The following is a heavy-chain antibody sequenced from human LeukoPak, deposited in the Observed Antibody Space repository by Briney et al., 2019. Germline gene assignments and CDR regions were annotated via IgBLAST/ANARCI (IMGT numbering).Heavy chain of an antibody. CDR1: GFPFSSYW. D-gene: IGHD3-16*02. CDR3: ARSRGLSAEYYFDY. CDR2: ISYDGSNK. V-gene: IGHV3-30-3*01. Sequence: GGSLRLSCVASGFPFSSYWMTWVRQAPGKGLEWVAVISYDGSNKYYADSVKGRFTISRDNSKNTLYLQMNSLRAEDTAVYYCARSRGLSAEYYFDYWGQGTLVTVSS. J-gene: IGHJ4*02.